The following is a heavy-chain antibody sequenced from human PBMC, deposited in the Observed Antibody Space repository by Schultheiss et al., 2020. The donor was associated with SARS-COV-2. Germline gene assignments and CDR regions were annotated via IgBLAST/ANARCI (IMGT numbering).Heavy chain of an antibody. CDR2: ISWDGGST. V-gene: IGHV3-23*01. CDR1: GFTFSSYD. CDR3: ARDDYYDSSGYFDY. Sequence: GGSLRLSCAASGFTFSSYDMHWVRQATGKGLEWVSLISWDGGSTYYADSVKGRFTISRDNSKNTLYLQMNSLRAEDTAVYYCARDDYYDSSGYFDYWGQGTLVTVAS. D-gene: IGHD3-22*01. J-gene: IGHJ4*02.